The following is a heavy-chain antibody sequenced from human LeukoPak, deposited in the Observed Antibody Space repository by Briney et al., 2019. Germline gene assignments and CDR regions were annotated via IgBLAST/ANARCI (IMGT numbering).Heavy chain of an antibody. Sequence: SETLSLTCTVSGGSISSYYWSWIRQPPGKGLEWIGYIYYSGSTYYNPSLKSRVTISVDTSKNQFSLRLSSVTAADTAVYYCARVYSYYYDSSGQYNWFDPWGQGTLVTVSS. V-gene: IGHV4-59*01. CDR3: ARVYSYYYDSSGQYNWFDP. D-gene: IGHD3-22*01. J-gene: IGHJ5*02. CDR1: GGSISSYY. CDR2: IYYSGST.